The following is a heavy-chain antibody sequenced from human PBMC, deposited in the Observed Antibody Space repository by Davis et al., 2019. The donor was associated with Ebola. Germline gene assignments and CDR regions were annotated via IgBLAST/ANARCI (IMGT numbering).Heavy chain of an antibody. CDR3: AKEGQVYSHYYYGMDV. CDR1: GFTFSSYG. D-gene: IGHD2-15*01. CDR2: ISYDGSEK. V-gene: IGHV3-30*18. J-gene: IGHJ6*02. Sequence: GGSLRLSCAASGFTFSSYGVNWVRQAPGKGLEWVAIISYDGSEKYYADSVKGRFTISSDNSKNTLYLQMNSLRAEDTAVYYCAKEGQVYSHYYYGMDVWGQGTTVTVSS.